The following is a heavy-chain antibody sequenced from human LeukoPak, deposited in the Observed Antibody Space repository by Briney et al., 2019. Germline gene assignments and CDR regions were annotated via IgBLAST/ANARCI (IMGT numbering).Heavy chain of an antibody. CDR3: ARDSRYSSGGYYYYYYGMDV. CDR1: GGSISRYY. D-gene: IGHD5-18*01. CDR2: IYTSGST. V-gene: IGHV4-4*07. J-gene: IGHJ6*02. Sequence: PSETLSLTCTVSGGSISRYYWSWIRQPAGEGLEWIGHIYTSGSTNYNPSLKSRVTMSVDTSKNQFSLKLSSVTAADTAVYYCARDSRYSSGGYYYYYYGMDVWGQGTTVTVSS.